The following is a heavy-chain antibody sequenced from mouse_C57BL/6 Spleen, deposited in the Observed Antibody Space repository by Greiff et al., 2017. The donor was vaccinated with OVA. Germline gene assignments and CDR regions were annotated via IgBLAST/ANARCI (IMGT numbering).Heavy chain of an antibody. Sequence: EVKLVESGEGLVKPGGSLKLSCAASGFTFSSYAMSWVRQTPEKRLEWVAYISSGGGYIYYADTVKGRFTISRDNARNTLYLQMSSLTSEETAMYYGTRAPSYYSNYWYFDVWGTGTTVTVSS. CDR1: GFTFSSYA. J-gene: IGHJ1*03. D-gene: IGHD2-5*01. CDR2: ISSGGGYI. CDR3: TRAPSYYSNYWYFDV. V-gene: IGHV5-9-1*02.